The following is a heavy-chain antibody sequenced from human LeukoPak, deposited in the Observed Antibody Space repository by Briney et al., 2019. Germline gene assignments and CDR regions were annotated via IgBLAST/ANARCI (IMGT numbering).Heavy chain of an antibody. V-gene: IGHV1-69*05. CDR2: IMPIFGTA. CDR3: ARASVEQQLSYFDY. D-gene: IGHD6-13*01. Sequence: GASVKVSCKASGGTFSSYAISWVRQAPGQGLEWMGRIMPIFGTANYAQKFQGRVTITTDESTSTAYMELSSLRSEDTAVYYCARASVEQQLSYFDYWGQGTLVTVSS. CDR1: GGTFSSYA. J-gene: IGHJ4*02.